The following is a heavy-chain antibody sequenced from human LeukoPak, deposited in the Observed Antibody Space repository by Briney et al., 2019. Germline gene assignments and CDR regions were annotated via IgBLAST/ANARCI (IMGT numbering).Heavy chain of an antibody. V-gene: IGHV3-7*01. CDR2: IKTDGSEK. J-gene: IGHJ3*02. CDR3: AREGGDKHAFDI. Sequence: GGSLRLSCEGSGFTFSNYWMGWVRQAPGKGLQWVANIKTDGSEKYYVDSVKGRFTISRDNAKNSLYLQMNSLRAEDTAVYYCAREGGDKHAFDIWGQGTMVTVSS. CDR1: GFTFSNYW.